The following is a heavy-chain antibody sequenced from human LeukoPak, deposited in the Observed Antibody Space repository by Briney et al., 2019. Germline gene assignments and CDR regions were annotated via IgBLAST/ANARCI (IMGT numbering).Heavy chain of an antibody. D-gene: IGHD2-2*01. J-gene: IGHJ4*02. CDR1: GFSLSTSGMC. V-gene: IGHV2-70*11. CDR3: ARTYCSSTSCSVDY. Sequence: SGPTLVNPTQTLTLTCTFSGFSLSTSGMCVSWIRQPPGKALEWLARIDWDDDKYYSTSLKTRLTISKDTSKNRVVLTMTNMDPVDTATYYCARTYCSSTSCSVDYWGQGTLVTVSS. CDR2: IDWDDDK.